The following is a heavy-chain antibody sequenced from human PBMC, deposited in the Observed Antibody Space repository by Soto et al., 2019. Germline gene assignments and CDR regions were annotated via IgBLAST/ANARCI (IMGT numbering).Heavy chain of an antibody. CDR3: ARTYGSGKFSAFDI. V-gene: IGHV1-24*01. J-gene: IGHJ3*02. Sequence: ASVKVSCKVSGYTLTELSMHWVRQAPGKGLEWMGGFDPEDGETIYAQKFQGRVTMTEDTSTDTAYMELSSLRSEDTAVYYCARTYGSGKFSAFDIWGQGTMVTVSS. CDR1: GYTLTELS. CDR2: FDPEDGET. D-gene: IGHD3-10*01.